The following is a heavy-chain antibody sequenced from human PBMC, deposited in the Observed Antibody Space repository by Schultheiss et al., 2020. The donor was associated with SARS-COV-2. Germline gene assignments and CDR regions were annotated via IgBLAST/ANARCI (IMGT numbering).Heavy chain of an antibody. CDR2: IKQDGSVE. CDR1: GFNLRNYW. V-gene: IGHV3-7*01. J-gene: IGHJ5*02. CDR3: ARDYTWGAGTDS. Sequence: GGSLRLSCAASGFNLRNYWMDWVRQAPGKGLQWVANIKQDGSVEHYVDSVRGRFIISRDNSKNTLYLQMNSLRAEDTAVYYCARDYTWGAGTDSWGQGTLVTVSS. D-gene: IGHD6-13*01.